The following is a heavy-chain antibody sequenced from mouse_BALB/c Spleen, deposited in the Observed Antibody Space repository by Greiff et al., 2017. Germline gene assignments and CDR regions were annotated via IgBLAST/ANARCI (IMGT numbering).Heavy chain of an antibody. D-gene: IGHD1-1*01. CDR1: GFTFSSYT. CDR2: ISNGGGST. Sequence: EVKLVESGGGLVQPGGSLKLSCAASGFTFSSYTMSWVRQTPEKRLEWVAYISNGGGSTYYPDTVKGRFTISRDNAKNTLYLQMSSLKSEDTAMYYCARHYYVSSYAMDYWGQGTSVTVSS. J-gene: IGHJ4*01. V-gene: IGHV5-12-2*01. CDR3: ARHYYVSSYAMDY.